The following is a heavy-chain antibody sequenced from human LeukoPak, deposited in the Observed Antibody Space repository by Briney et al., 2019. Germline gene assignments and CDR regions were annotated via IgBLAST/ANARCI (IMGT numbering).Heavy chain of an antibody. CDR1: GYSFASYW. CDR2: IYPDDSDT. V-gene: IGHV5-51*01. CDR3: ARQTGYHYGMDV. J-gene: IGHJ6*02. Sequence: GESLKISCKGSGYSFASYWIGWVRQMPGRGLEWMGVIYPDDSDTRYNPSFEGQVTISVDKSIGTAYLQWSSLRSSDTAIYYCARQTGYHYGMDVWGQGTTVTVSS.